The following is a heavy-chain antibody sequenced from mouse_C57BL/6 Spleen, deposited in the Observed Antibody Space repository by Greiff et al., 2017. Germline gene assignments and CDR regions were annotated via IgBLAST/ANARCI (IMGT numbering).Heavy chain of an antibody. D-gene: IGHD3-2*02. Sequence: EVKLEESGAELVRPGASVKLSCTASGFNIKDDYMHWVKQRPEQGLEWIGWIDPENGDTEYASKFQGKDTITADTSSNTAYLQLSSLTSEDTAVYYCTRQLRLRFFDYWGQGTTLTVSS. CDR1: GFNIKDDY. CDR2: IDPENGDT. CDR3: TRQLRLRFFDY. J-gene: IGHJ2*01. V-gene: IGHV14-4*01.